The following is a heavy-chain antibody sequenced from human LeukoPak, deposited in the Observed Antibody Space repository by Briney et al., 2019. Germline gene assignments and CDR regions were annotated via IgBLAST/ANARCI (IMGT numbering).Heavy chain of an antibody. CDR3: AKDLAVAGTSSYFDY. V-gene: IGHV3-43*02. J-gene: IGHJ4*02. Sequence: GWSLTLSCAASGFIFDDYAMHWVRQAPGKGLEWVSLISGDGGSTYYADSVKGRFTISRDNSKNSLYLQMNSLRTEDTALYYCAKDLAVAGTSSYFDYWGQGTLVTVSS. CDR1: GFIFDDYA. CDR2: ISGDGGST. D-gene: IGHD6-19*01.